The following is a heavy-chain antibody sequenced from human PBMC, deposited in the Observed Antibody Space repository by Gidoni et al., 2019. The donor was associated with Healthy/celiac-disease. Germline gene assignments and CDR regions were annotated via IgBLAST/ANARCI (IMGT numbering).Heavy chain of an antibody. CDR2: IYTSGST. D-gene: IGHD3-22*01. CDR3: AREIRSGYYLVAFDI. CDR1: GGSISSGSYY. V-gene: IGHV4-61*02. J-gene: IGHJ3*02. Sequence: QVQLQESGPGLVKPSQTLSLTCTVSGGSISSGSYYWSWIRQPAGKGLEWNGRIYTSGSTNYNPALKSRVTITEDTSKNQFSLKLSSVTAADTAVYYWAREIRSGYYLVAFDIWGQGTMVTVSS.